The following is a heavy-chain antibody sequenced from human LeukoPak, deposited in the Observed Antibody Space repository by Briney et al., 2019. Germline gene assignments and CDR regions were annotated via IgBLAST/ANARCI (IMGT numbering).Heavy chain of an antibody. CDR3: ARDSRDDYLVDY. CDR2: IWYDGSNK. D-gene: IGHD2/OR15-2a*01. CDR1: GFTFSSYG. J-gene: IGHJ4*02. V-gene: IGHV3-33*01. Sequence: PGGSLRLSCAASGFTFSSYGMHWVRQAPGKGLEWVAVIWYDGSNKYYADSVKGRFTISRDNSKNTLYLQMNSLRAEDTAVYYCARDSRDDYLVDYWGQGTLVTVSS.